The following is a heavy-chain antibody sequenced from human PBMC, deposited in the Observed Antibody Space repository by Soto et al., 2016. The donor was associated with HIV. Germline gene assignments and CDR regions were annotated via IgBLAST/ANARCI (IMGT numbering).Heavy chain of an antibody. CDR2: INPNNGAT. D-gene: IGHD4-17*01. Sequence: QVQLVQSGAEVKKPGASMKVSCKASGYTFTDYYVHWVRQAPGQGLEWMGWINPNNGATNHAQKFQGRVTLTTDTMVLTSLRSDDTAVYYCARGYGHADYGGAFDIWGQGTVVTISS. V-gene: IGHV1-2*02. CDR3: ARGYGHADYGGAFDI. CDR1: GYTFTDYY. J-gene: IGHJ3*02.